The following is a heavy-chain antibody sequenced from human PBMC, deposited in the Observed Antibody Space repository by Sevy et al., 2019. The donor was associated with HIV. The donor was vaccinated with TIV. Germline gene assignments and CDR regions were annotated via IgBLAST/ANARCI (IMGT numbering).Heavy chain of an antibody. CDR3: ARGVTVTTVPYYFDY. V-gene: IGHV4-34*01. Sequence: SETLSLTCAVYSGSFSAYYWSWIRQPPGKGLEWIGEINHSGSTNYNPSLKSRVTILLHTSKNQFSLKLTSVTAADTAVYYCARGVTVTTVPYYFDYWGQGTLVTVSS. J-gene: IGHJ4*02. CDR2: INHSGST. CDR1: SGSFSAYY. D-gene: IGHD4-4*01.